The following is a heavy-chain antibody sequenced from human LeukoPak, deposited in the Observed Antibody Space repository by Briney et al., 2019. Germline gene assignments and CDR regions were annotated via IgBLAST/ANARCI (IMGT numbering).Heavy chain of an antibody. CDR3: ATSHTGITMVRFRPWYFDL. D-gene: IGHD3-10*01. CDR1: GLTFSNYA. V-gene: IGHV3-23*01. Sequence: GGSLRLSCAASGLTFSNYAMTWVRQTPGKGLEWVSSISSDGVTTSYADSVKGRFTISRDNSRNTLYLQMNSLRAEDTAVYYCATSHTGITMVRFRPWYFDLWGRGTLVTVSS. CDR2: ISSDGVTT. J-gene: IGHJ2*01.